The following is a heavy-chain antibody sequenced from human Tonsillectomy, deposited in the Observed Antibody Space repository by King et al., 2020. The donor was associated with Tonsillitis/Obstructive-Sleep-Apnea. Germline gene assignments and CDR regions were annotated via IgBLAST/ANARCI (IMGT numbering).Heavy chain of an antibody. J-gene: IGHJ5*02. V-gene: IGHV4-34*01. D-gene: IGHD1-14*01. CDR1: GGSFSGYY. CDR3: ASGGNPPGWFDP. Sequence: VQLQQWGAGLLKPSETLSLTCAVYGGSFSGYYWSWIRQPPGKGLEWIGEINHSGSTNYNPSLKSRVTISVDTSKNQFSLKLSSVTAADTAVYYCASGGNPPGWFDPWGQGTLVTVSS. CDR2: INHSGST.